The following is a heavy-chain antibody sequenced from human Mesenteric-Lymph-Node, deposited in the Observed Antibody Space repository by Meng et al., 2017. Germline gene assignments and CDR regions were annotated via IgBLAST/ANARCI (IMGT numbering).Heavy chain of an antibody. D-gene: IGHD2-21*02. J-gene: IGHJ3*02. CDR2: ISSSCSTI. V-gene: IGHV3-48*04. Sequence: GESLKIPCAASGFPFSSYWMSWVRQAPGKGLEWVSYISSSCSTIYYADSVKGRFTIPRDNAKHSLYLQMNSLRAEDTAVYYCAGSYCGGDCYSFDAFDIWGQGTMVTVSS. CDR1: GFPFSSYW. CDR3: AGSYCGGDCYSFDAFDI.